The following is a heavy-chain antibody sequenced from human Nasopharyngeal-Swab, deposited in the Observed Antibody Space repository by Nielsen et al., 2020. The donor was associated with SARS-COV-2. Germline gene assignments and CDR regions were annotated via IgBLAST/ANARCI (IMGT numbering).Heavy chain of an antibody. D-gene: IGHD1-26*01. CDR1: GFAFGNYA. CDR2: ISGSGGNT. V-gene: IGHV3-23*01. J-gene: IGHJ4*02. Sequence: GGSLRLSSTVSGFAFGNYAMSWVRQAPGKGLEWVSGISGSGGNTFVADSVKGRFTISRDNSKNTLYLQMSSLRVADTATYYCAKEGSIIVGTFFDSWGQGALVTVSS. CDR3: AKEGSIIVGTFFDS.